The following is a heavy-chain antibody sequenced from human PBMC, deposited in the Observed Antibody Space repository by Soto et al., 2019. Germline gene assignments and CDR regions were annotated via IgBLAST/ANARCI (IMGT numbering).Heavy chain of an antibody. D-gene: IGHD3-22*01. V-gene: IGHV1-69*01. CDR3: AIDYYNSSDYYYY. Sequence: QVQLVQSGAEVKKPGSSVKVSCKASRGTFSSYAISWVRQAPGQGLEWMGGIIPIFDTANYAQKFQGRVTITADEFTSSAYMELSGLRSGDTAVYYCAIDYYNSSDYYYYWGQGTLVTVSS. CDR1: RGTFSSYA. J-gene: IGHJ4*02. CDR2: IIPIFDTA.